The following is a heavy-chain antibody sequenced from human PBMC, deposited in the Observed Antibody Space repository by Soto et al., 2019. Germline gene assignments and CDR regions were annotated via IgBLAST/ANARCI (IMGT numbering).Heavy chain of an antibody. V-gene: IGHV1-2*02. CDR3: ARGDSYYDFWSGYYTYYGMDV. D-gene: IGHD3-3*01. CDR1: GYTFSDFD. CDR2: INPNSGGT. J-gene: IGHJ6*02. Sequence: ASVKVSCKASGYTFSDFDINWLRQASGQGPEWMGWINPNSGGTNYAQKFQGRVTMTRDTSISTAYMELSRLRSDDTAVYYCARGDSYYDFWSGYYTYYGMDVWGQGTTVTVSS.